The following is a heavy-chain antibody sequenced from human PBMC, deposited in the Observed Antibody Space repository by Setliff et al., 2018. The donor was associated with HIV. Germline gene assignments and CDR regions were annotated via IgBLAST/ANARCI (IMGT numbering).Heavy chain of an antibody. CDR2: LYVSGDT. V-gene: IGHV4-4*07. J-gene: IGHJ6*03. Sequence: SETLSLTCYVTDDPISSYYWSWVRQPAGKGLEWIGRLYVSGDTNYNPSLKSRVTMSLDTSKKHFSLNLKSVTAADTAVYYCALTGHRLLRGYMDVWGKGTTVTLS. CDR3: ALTGHRLLRGYMDV. CDR1: DDPISSYY. D-gene: IGHD2-15*01.